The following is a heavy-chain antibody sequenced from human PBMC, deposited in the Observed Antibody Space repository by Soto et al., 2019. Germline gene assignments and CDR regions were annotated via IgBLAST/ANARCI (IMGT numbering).Heavy chain of an antibody. V-gene: IGHV1-18*01. CDR1: GYTFSSYG. CDR2: ISAYNTNT. D-gene: IGHD5-18*01. Sequence: QVQLVQSGGEVKKPGASVKVSCKASGYTFSSYGISWVRQAPGQGLEWMGWISAYNTNTNYAQKVQGRVTMTTDTSTSTAYMELRSMRPDATAVYYCAREAGVDTAYGMDVWGQGTTVTVSS. CDR3: AREAGVDTAYGMDV. J-gene: IGHJ6*02.